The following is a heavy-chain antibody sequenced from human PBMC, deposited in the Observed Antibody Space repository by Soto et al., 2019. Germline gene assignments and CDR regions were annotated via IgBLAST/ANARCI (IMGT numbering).Heavy chain of an antibody. V-gene: IGHV3-48*01. CDR1: GFTFSSYS. CDR2: ISSSSSTI. D-gene: IGHD2-2*01. Sequence: GGSLRLSCAASGFTFSSYSMDWVRQAPGKGLEWVSYISSSSSTIYYADSVKGRFTISRDNAKNSLYLQMNSLRAEDMAVYYCARDRCSSTSCWFDPWGQGTLVTVSS. J-gene: IGHJ5*02. CDR3: ARDRCSSTSCWFDP.